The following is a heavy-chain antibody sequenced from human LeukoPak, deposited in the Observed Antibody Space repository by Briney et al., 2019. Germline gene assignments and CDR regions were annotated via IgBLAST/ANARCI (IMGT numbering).Heavy chain of an antibody. CDR3: AMRGVGATTVYFDY. V-gene: IGHV4-59*12. D-gene: IGHD1-26*01. CDR1: GGSISSYY. CDR2: IYYSGST. J-gene: IGHJ4*02. Sequence: SETLSLTCTVSGGSISSYYWSWIRQPPGKGLEWIGYIYYSGSTNYNPSLKSRVTISVDTSKNQFSLKLSSVTAADTAVYYCAMRGVGATTVYFDYWGQGTLVTVSS.